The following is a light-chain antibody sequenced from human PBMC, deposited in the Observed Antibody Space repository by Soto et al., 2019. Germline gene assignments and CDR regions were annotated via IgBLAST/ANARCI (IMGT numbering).Light chain of an antibody. CDR1: SSDVGGYNY. V-gene: IGLV2-8*01. J-gene: IGLJ1*01. CDR2: EVS. Sequence: QSVLTQPPSASGSPGQSVTISCTGTSSDVGGYNYVSWYQQHPGKAPKLMIYEVSKRPPGVPDRFSGSKSGNTASLTVSGLQPEDEADYYCSSYAGSNKSVFGTGTKGTVL. CDR3: SSYAGSNKSV.